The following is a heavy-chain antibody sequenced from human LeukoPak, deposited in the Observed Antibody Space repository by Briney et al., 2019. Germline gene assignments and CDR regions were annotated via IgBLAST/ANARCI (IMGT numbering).Heavy chain of an antibody. V-gene: IGHV4-39*01. CDR1: GGPIISNIYY. J-gene: IGHJ4*02. Sequence: SETLSLTCTISGGPIISNIYYWGWIRQSPGKGLEWIGSIYYSGGTYYNPSLKSRVTISADTSKNQFSLKLSSVTAADTAVYYCARRWLHRKGFDYWGQGTLVTVSS. CDR3: ARRWLHRKGFDY. CDR2: IYYSGGT. D-gene: IGHD5-24*01.